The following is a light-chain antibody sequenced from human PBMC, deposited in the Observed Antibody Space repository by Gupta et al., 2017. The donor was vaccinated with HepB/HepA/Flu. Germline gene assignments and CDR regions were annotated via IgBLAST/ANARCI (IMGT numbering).Light chain of an antibody. V-gene: IGKV1-39*01. CDR1: QNISNY. CDR3: QQKDSTPFT. CDR2: AAS. J-gene: IGKJ3*01. Sequence: DIQMTQSPSSLSASVGDRVTITCRASQNISNYLNWYQERPGKAPKVLIYAASTVQSGVPSRFNGSGSGTDFTLTINRLQAGDFATYFCQQKDSTPFTFGHGTXVEIK.